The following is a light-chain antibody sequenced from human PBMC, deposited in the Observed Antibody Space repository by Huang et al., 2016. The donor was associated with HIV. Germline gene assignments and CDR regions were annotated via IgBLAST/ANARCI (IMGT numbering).Light chain of an antibody. CDR3: MQSTHRRT. CDR1: QSLLPSDGKTY. Sequence: IVMTPTTLSLSVTPGQPATISCKSNQSLLPSDGKTYLYCYLHRPGQSPQLLIYDVSSRFSGVTDRFRGSGSGTDFTLKISRVEAVDVVIYYCMQSTHRRTFGQGTKLEIK. V-gene: IGKV2-29*02. J-gene: IGKJ2*02. CDR2: DVS.